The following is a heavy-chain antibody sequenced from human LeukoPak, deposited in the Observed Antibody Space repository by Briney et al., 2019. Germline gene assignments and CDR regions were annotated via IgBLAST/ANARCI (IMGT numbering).Heavy chain of an antibody. CDR1: GLTFSTHA. D-gene: IGHD1-14*01. J-gene: IGHJ4*02. CDR2: LNGATGVT. V-gene: IGHV3-23*01. Sequence: GGSLRLSCAASGLTFSTHAMIWVWVRQAPGKGLEWVSALNGATGVTYYADSVKGRFALSRDSSDSTLYPQMNSLRAEDTAVYYCAKRALENTGPFNYWGQGTLVTVSS. CDR3: AKRALENTGPFNY.